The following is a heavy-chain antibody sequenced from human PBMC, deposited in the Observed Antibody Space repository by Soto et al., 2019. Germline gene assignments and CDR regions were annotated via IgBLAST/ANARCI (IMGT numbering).Heavy chain of an antibody. Sequence: QVQLVQSGAEVKKPGASVKVSCKASGYTFTNYDINWVRQATGQGLEWVGWMTPISGDTGYAQNFQGKGTMTRDTPRSTAYLELSSLTFEDTAVYYCARNLYNTGSFDHWGQGTLVTVSS. CDR2: MTPISGDT. CDR3: ARNLYNTGSFDH. V-gene: IGHV1-8*02. CDR1: GYTFTNYD. D-gene: IGHD3-10*01. J-gene: IGHJ4*02.